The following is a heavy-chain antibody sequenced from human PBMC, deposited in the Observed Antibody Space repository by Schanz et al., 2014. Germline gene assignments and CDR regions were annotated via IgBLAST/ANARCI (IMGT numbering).Heavy chain of an antibody. D-gene: IGHD5-12*01. V-gene: IGHV3-23*01. J-gene: IGHJ6*03. CDR2: IDGGGGRT. CDR1: GFTFSNHA. Sequence: EVHLLESGGGLVQPGGSLRLSCAASGFTFSNHALRWVRQAPGKGLEWVSGIDGGGGRTYYAGSVKGRFTISRDNYKNTMILQMNNLRAEDSAADYCARGRSSGYECSIYYMDVWGKGTTVTVSS. CDR3: ARGRSSGYECSIYYMDV.